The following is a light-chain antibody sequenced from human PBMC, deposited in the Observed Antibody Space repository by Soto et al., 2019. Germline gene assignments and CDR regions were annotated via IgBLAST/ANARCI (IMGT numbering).Light chain of an antibody. CDR2: DAS. CDR1: QSVSKY. Sequence: EIVLTQSPATLSLSPGERATLSCRTSQSVSKYFAWYQQKPGRAPRLLIYDASSRATGIPARFIGSGSGTEFTLTISSLQSEDFAVYYCLEYNNWPSITFGQGTRLEIK. V-gene: IGKV3D-15*01. J-gene: IGKJ5*01. CDR3: LEYNNWPSIT.